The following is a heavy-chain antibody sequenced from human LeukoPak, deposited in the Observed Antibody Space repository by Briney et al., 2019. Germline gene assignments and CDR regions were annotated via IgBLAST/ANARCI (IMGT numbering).Heavy chain of an antibody. Sequence: GGSLRLSCATSGFTFSSYAMNWVRQAPGKGLGWVSAITGRGTNTYYADSVKGRFSISRDNLNNTLYLQMNSLRAEDTAIYYCAKGPYSTSSYYFDYWGQGTLVTVSS. CDR1: GFTFSSYA. CDR2: ITGRGTNT. V-gene: IGHV3-23*01. D-gene: IGHD6-6*01. CDR3: AKGPYSTSSYYFDY. J-gene: IGHJ4*02.